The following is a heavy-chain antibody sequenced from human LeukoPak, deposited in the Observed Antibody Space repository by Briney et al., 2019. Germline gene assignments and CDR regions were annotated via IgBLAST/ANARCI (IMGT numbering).Heavy chain of an antibody. CDR1: GFTFSDYY. V-gene: IGHV3-11*03. J-gene: IGHJ4*02. CDR3: ATSVDTALDFDY. Sequence: GGSLRLSCAASGFTFSDYYMSWIRQAPGKGLEWVSYIGSSSTYTNYADSVKGRFTIYRDNGKNSLYLQMNSLRAEDTAVYYCATSVDTALDFDYWGQGTLVTVSS. CDR2: IGSSSTYT. D-gene: IGHD5-18*01.